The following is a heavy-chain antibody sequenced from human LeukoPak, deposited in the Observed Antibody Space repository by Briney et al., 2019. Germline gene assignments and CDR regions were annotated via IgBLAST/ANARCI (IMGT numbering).Heavy chain of an antibody. Sequence: GGSLRLSCAASGFTFSSYEMNWVRQAPGKGLEWVSYISSSGSTIYYADSVKGRFTISRDNAKNSLYLQMNSLRAEDTAVYYCATNYGGSDYYYYYGMDVWGQGTTVTVSS. CDR1: GFTFSSYE. V-gene: IGHV3-48*03. D-gene: IGHD4-23*01. J-gene: IGHJ6*02. CDR2: ISSSGSTI. CDR3: ATNYGGSDYYYYYGMDV.